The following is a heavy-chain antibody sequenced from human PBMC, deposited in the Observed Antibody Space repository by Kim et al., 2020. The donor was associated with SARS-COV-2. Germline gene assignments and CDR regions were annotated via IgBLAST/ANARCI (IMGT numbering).Heavy chain of an antibody. Sequence: GGSLRLSCAASGFTFSSYAMSWVRQAPGKGLEWVSAISGSGGSTYYADSVKGRFTISRDNSKNTLYLQMNSLRAEDTAVYYCAKEVSRRYGDYYYCMDVWGQGTTVTVSS. CDR3: AKEVSRRYGDYYYCMDV. D-gene: IGHD4-17*01. CDR1: GFTFSSYA. V-gene: IGHV3-23*01. CDR2: ISGSGGST. J-gene: IGHJ6*02.